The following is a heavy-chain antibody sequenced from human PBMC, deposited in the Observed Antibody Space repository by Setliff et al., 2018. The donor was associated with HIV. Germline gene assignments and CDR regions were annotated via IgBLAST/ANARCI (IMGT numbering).Heavy chain of an antibody. CDR2: MNPSGAT. Sequence: ASVKVSCKASGYTLTNYDINWVRQATGQGLEWTGWMNPSGATGYAQEFQGRVTMTRDTSISTAYMELSSLRSEDTAVYYCARVISGRGRELPDFDYWGQGTQVTVSS. V-gene: IGHV1-8*02. J-gene: IGHJ4*02. CDR1: GYTLTNYD. D-gene: IGHD3-10*01. CDR3: ARVISGRGRELPDFDY.